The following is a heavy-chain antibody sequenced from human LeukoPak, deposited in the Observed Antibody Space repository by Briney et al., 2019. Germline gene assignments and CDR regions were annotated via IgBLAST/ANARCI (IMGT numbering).Heavy chain of an antibody. D-gene: IGHD5-12*01. V-gene: IGHV4-59*01. CDR3: ARDLRGYSGYDYFDY. Sequence: SETLSLTCTVSGGSISSYYWSWIRQPPGKGLEWIGYTYYSGSTNYNPSLKSRVTISVDTSKNQFSLKLSSVTAADTAVYYCARDLRGYSGYDYFDYWGQGTVVTVSS. J-gene: IGHJ4*02. CDR1: GGSISSYY. CDR2: TYYSGST.